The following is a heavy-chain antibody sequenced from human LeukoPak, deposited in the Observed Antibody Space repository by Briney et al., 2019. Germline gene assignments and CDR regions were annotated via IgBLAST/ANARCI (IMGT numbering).Heavy chain of an antibody. CDR3: AKSDLGYCSGGSCYSYGMDV. Sequence: LRLSCAASGFTFSSYGMHWVRQAPGKGLEWVTVISYDGSNKYYADSVKGRFTISRDNSKNTLYLQMNSLRAEDTAVYYCAKSDLGYCSGGSCYSYGMDVWGKGTTVTVSS. CDR1: GFTFSSYG. CDR2: ISYDGSNK. J-gene: IGHJ6*04. V-gene: IGHV3-30*18. D-gene: IGHD2-15*01.